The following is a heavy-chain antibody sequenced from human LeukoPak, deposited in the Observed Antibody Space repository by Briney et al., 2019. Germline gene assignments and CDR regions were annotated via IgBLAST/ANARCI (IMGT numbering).Heavy chain of an antibody. V-gene: IGHV4-39*07. CDR1: GGSISSSSYY. CDR2: IYYSGST. Sequence: SEALSLTCTVSGGSISSSSYYWGWIRQPPGKGLEWIGSIYYSGSTYYNPSLKSRVTISVDTSKNQFSLKLSSVTAADTAVYYCVGVHSSGYSGDYWGQGTLVTVSS. D-gene: IGHD3-22*01. CDR3: VGVHSSGYSGDY. J-gene: IGHJ4*02.